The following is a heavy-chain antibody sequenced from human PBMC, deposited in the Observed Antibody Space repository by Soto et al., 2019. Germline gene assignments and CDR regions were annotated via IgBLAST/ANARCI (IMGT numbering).Heavy chain of an antibody. CDR1: GYSFTTYG. Sequence: QVQLVQSGAEVKKPGASVKVSCKASGYSFTTYGISWVRQAPGQGLEWMGWISAYNGNTNYAQKFKCRVTMTTDTSTSTGYIELRSLTSDDTAVYYCARDVRVGNAVSFVVVIAIFDYWGQGTLVTVSS. J-gene: IGHJ4*02. D-gene: IGHD2-21*01. CDR3: ARDVRVGNAVSFVVVIAIFDY. CDR2: ISAYNGNT. V-gene: IGHV1-18*01.